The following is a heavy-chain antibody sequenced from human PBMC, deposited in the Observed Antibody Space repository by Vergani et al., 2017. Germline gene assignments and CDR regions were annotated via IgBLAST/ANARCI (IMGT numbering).Heavy chain of an antibody. CDR1: GGSISSGDYY. D-gene: IGHD1-26*01. J-gene: IGHJ3*02. CDR2: IYYSGST. CDR3: AGWYSGSYSGGAYAFDI. Sequence: QVQLQESGPGLVKPSQTLSLTCTVSGGSISSGDYYWSLIRQPPGKGLEWIGYIYYSGSTYYNPSLKSRVTISVDTSKNQFSLKLSSVTAADTAVYYCAGWYSGSYSGGAYAFDIWGQGTMVTVSS. V-gene: IGHV4-30-4*01.